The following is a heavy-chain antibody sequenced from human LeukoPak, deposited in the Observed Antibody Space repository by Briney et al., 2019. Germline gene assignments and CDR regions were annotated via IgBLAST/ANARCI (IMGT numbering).Heavy chain of an antibody. Sequence: GASVKVSCKASGYTFTDYYMHWVRQAPGQGLEWMGWINPNSGGTNYAQKFQGRVTMTRDTSISTVQMEMSRLRSDDTAVYYCARESVPAVAARRGLNYWGQGTLVAVSS. D-gene: IGHD6-6*01. J-gene: IGHJ4*02. CDR1: GYTFTDYY. V-gene: IGHV1-2*02. CDR3: ARESVPAVAARRGLNY. CDR2: INPNSGGT.